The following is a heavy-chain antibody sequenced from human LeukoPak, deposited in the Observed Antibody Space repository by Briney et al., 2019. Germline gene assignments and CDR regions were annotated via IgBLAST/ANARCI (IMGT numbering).Heavy chain of an antibody. V-gene: IGHV4-34*01. CDR2: INHSGST. CDR3: ARPAIYYGSGSYSADYYYYYMDV. D-gene: IGHD3-10*01. Sequence: KPSETLSLTCAVYGGSFSGYYWSWIRQPPGEGLEWIGEINHSGSTNYNPSLKRRVTISVDTSKNQFSLKLSSVTAADTAVYYCARPAIYYGSGSYSADYYYYYMDVWGKGTTVTISS. J-gene: IGHJ6*03. CDR1: GGSFSGYY.